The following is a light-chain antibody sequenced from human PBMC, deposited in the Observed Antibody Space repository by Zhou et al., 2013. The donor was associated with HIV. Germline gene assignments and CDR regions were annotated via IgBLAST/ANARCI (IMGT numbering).Light chain of an antibody. J-gene: IGKJ2*01. CDR1: QSISSW. Sequence: DIQMTQSPSTLSASVGDRVTITCRASQSISSWLAWYQQKLGKAPKLLTYGSTSLQSGVPSRFSGSGSGTDFTLTISSLQPEDVATYYCQQSYNTPHTFGQGTKLEIK. CDR2: GST. V-gene: IGKV1-39*01. CDR3: QQSYNTPHT.